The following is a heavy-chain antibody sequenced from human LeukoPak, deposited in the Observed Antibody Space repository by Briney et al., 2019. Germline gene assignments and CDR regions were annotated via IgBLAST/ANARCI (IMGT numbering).Heavy chain of an antibody. CDR3: ARDVGSGWYPFDN. Sequence: PGGSLRLPCTPSVFPFSRYWMHWVRHARGKGLVWLSHINSGGKSTICGDSVEGRFTLSRDNDENTVYLQINSLRVEDTAVYYCARDVGSGWYPFDNWGQGALVTVSS. CDR1: VFPFSRYW. CDR2: INSGGKST. V-gene: IGHV3-74*01. J-gene: IGHJ4*02. D-gene: IGHD6-19*01.